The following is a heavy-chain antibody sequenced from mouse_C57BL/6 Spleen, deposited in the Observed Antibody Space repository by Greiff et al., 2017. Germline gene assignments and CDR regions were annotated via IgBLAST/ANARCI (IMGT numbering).Heavy chain of an antibody. CDR1: GFTFSSYA. Sequence: EVKLVESGGGLVKPGGSLKLSCAASGFTFSSYAMSWVRQTPEKRLEWVATISDGGSYTYYPDNVKGRFTISRDNAKNNLYLQMSHLKSEDTAMYYCARKGIYYDYDDAMDYWGQGTSVTVSS. CDR3: ARKGIYYDYDDAMDY. J-gene: IGHJ4*01. CDR2: ISDGGSYT. D-gene: IGHD2-4*01. V-gene: IGHV5-4*03.